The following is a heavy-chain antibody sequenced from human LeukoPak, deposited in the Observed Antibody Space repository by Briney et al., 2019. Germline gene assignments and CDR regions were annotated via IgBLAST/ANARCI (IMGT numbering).Heavy chain of an antibody. CDR3: AKSIGSCGGSSCPLDDY. J-gene: IGHJ4*02. Sequence: GGSLRLSCAASGFPFSNYGMHWVRQAPGKGLEWVAVISHLGTNKYYADFVKGRFTISRDSSENTLYLQMNSLRTEDTAVYYCAKSIGSCGGSSCPLDDYWGQGTLVTVSS. V-gene: IGHV3-30*18. CDR2: ISHLGTNK. CDR1: GFPFSNYG. D-gene: IGHD2-15*01.